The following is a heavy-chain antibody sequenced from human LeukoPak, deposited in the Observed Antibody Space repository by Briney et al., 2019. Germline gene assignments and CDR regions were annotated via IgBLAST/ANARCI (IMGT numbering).Heavy chain of an antibody. D-gene: IGHD3-22*01. CDR3: ARDYTYYYDSSGPQPNFDI. V-gene: IGHV1-69*01. Sequence: PGRSLRLSCAASGGTFSSYAISWVRQAPGQGLEWMGGIIPIFGTANYAQKFQGRVTITADESTSTAYMELSSLRSEDTAVYYCARDYTYYYDSSGPQPNFDIWGQGTMVTVSS. CDR2: IIPIFGTA. CDR1: GGTFSSYA. J-gene: IGHJ3*02.